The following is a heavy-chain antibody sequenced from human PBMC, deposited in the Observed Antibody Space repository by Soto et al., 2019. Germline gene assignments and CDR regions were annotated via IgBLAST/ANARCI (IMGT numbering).Heavy chain of an antibody. CDR2: IYWDDDK. V-gene: IGHV2-5*02. CDR1: ATTGLG. D-gene: IGHD6-6*01. CDR3: AHISIISSLDY. Sequence: QITLRESGPTLMKPTQTLTLTCTFSATTGLGVGWLRQPPGKALEWLALIYWDDDKRYSPSLKSRLTITKDTSKNQVVLTMTNMDPVDTATYYCAHISIISSLDYWGQGTLVTVSS. J-gene: IGHJ4*02.